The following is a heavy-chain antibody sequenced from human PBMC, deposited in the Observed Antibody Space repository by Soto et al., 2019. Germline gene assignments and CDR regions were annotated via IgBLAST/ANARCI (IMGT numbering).Heavy chain of an antibody. Sequence: QVQLVQSGAEVKNPGSSVRVSCKTSGFTFNVYGIHWVRQAPGQGLEWMGGLIPIYDEPNYAQKFQGRVTITADKSTATVYLELNSLRSEDTAVYFCARVRDLHLDHYGLDVWGQGTTVTVSS. V-gene: IGHV1-69*06. CDR1: GFTFNVYG. J-gene: IGHJ6*02. CDR3: ARVRDLHLDHYGLDV. CDR2: LIPIYDEP.